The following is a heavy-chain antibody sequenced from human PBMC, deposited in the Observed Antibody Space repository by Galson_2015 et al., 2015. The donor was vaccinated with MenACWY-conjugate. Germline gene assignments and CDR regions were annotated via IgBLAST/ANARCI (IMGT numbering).Heavy chain of an antibody. J-gene: IGHJ4*02. Sequence: SLRLSCAASGFTFSSYAMSWVRQAPGKGLEWVSAISGSGGSTYYADSVKGRFTISRDNSKNTLYLQMDGLGDEDTAVYFCARDNNWSLDSWGQGTLVTVSS. CDR1: GFTFSSYA. CDR3: ARDNNWSLDS. CDR2: ISGSGGST. V-gene: IGHV3-23*01. D-gene: IGHD1-1*01.